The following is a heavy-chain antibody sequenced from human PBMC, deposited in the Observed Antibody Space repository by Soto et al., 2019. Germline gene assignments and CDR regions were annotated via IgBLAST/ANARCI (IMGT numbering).Heavy chain of an antibody. Sequence: QVQLVQSGAEVKKPGSSVKVSCKASGGTFSSYAISWVRQAPGQGLEWMGGIIPIFGTANYAQKFQGRVTITADDSTSTAYMELSSLRSEDTAVYYCARVFNYYYDSSGYYYFGYFDLWGRGTLVTVSS. CDR3: ARVFNYYYDSSGYYYFGYFDL. CDR2: IIPIFGTA. CDR1: GGTFSSYA. J-gene: IGHJ2*01. D-gene: IGHD3-22*01. V-gene: IGHV1-69*01.